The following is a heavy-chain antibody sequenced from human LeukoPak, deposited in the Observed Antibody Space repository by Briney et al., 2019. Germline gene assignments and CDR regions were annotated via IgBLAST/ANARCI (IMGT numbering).Heavy chain of an antibody. V-gene: IGHV3-15*01. CDR1: GFTFSNAW. D-gene: IGHD6-25*01. CDR2: IKSKTDGGTT. CDR3: AKGWEAAVTVGFDY. J-gene: IGHJ4*02. Sequence: PGGSLRLSCAASGFTFSNAWMSWVRQAPGKGLEWVGRIKSKTDGGTTDYAAPVKGRFTISRDDSKNTLYLQMNSLKTEDTAVYYCAKGWEAAVTVGFDYWGQGTLVTVSS.